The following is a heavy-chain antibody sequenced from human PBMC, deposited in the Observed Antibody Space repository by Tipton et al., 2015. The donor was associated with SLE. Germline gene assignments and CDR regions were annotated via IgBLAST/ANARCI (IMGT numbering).Heavy chain of an antibody. CDR2: LYYSGSM. CDR3: ARQVAQGTWAFDY. D-gene: IGHD5-12*01. Sequence: LRLSCTVSGGSIHSSVYYWGWIRQSPGKGLEWIGSLYYSGSMYYHPSLESRVTISVDTSKTQFSLRLTSVTAADTAVYYCARQVAQGTWAFDYWGQGTLVTVSS. J-gene: IGHJ4*02. V-gene: IGHV4-39*01. CDR1: GGSIHSSVYY.